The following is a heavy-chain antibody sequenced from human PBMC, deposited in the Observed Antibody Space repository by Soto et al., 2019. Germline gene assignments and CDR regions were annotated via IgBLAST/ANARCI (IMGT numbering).Heavy chain of an antibody. D-gene: IGHD2-2*01. CDR3: ARTPVVLVPAAMPAHYYYGMDV. V-gene: IGHV2-70*11. J-gene: IGHJ6*02. CDR2: IDWDDDK. Sequence: SGPTLVNPTQTLTLTCTFSGFSLSTSGMCVSWIRQPPGKALEWLARIDWDDDKYYSTSLKTRLTISKDTSKNQVVLTMTNMDPVDTATYYCARTPVVLVPAAMPAHYYYGMDVWGQGTTVTVSS. CDR1: GFSLSTSGMC.